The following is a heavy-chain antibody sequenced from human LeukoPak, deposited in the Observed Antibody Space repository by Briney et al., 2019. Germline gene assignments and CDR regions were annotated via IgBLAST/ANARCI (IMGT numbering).Heavy chain of an antibody. J-gene: IGHJ4*02. Sequence: GGSLRLSCAASGFXFSAYGIHWVRQAPGKGPEWVAVIWYDGSNKYYADSVKGRFTISRDNSKNTLYLQMNSLRAEDTAVYYCARANWGHPMYYFDYWGQGTLVTVSS. CDR3: ARANWGHPMYYFDY. CDR1: GFXFSAYG. V-gene: IGHV3-33*01. D-gene: IGHD7-27*01. CDR2: IWYDGSNK.